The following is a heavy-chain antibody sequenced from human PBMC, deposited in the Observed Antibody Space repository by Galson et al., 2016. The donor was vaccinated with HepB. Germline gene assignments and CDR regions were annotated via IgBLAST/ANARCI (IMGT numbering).Heavy chain of an antibody. V-gene: IGHV3-30*04. J-gene: IGHJ4*02. D-gene: IGHD1-26*01. CDR2: ISFDGNIK. CDR3: SPRRVVGDPHVDF. Sequence: SLRLSCAASGFTFSSYAMHWVRQAPGKGLEWVAGISFDGNIKYYADSGKGRFTISRDNSKNTLYLQMNSLIAEETAVYYCSPRRVVGDPHVDFWGQGTLVTVSS. CDR1: GFTFSSYA.